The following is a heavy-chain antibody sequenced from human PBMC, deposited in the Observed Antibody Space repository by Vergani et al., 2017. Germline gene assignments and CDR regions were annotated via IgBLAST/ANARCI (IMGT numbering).Heavy chain of an antibody. CDR3: AKVFCSSTSCYILAYMDV. V-gene: IGHV3-23*01. CDR1: GFTFIMHA. CDR2: ISGSGGST. D-gene: IGHD2-2*02. J-gene: IGHJ6*03. Sequence: EVQLLESGGDLVQPGGSLRLSCAASGFTFIMHAMSWVRQAPGKGLEWVSAISGSGGSTYYADSVKGRFTISRDNSKNTLYLQMNSLRAEDTAVYYCAKVFCSSTSCYILAYMDVWGKGTTVTVSS.